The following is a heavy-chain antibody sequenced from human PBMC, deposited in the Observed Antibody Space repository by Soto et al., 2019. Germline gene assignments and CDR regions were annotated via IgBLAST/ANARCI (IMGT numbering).Heavy chain of an antibody. CDR1: GGSISSYY. D-gene: IGHD5-18*01. Sequence: SETLSLTCTVSGGSISSYYWSWIRQPPGKGLEWIGYIYYSGSTNYNPSLKSRVTISVDTSKNQFSLKLSSVTAADTAVYYCATAMVTIEAYYFDYWGQGTLVTVSS. V-gene: IGHV4-59*01. CDR3: ATAMVTIEAYYFDY. CDR2: IYYSGST. J-gene: IGHJ4*02.